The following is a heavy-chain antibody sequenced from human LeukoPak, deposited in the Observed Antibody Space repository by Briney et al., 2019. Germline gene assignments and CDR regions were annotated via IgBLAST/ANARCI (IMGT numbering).Heavy chain of an antibody. D-gene: IGHD3-10*01. CDR2: IIPIFGTA. J-gene: IGHJ4*02. V-gene: IGHV1-69*13. CDR1: GGTFSSYA. Sequence: ASVKVSCKASGGTFSSYAISWVRQAPGQGLEWMGGIIPIFGTANYAQKFRGRVTITADESTSTAYMELSSLRSEDTAVYYCAGASIDYGSGSYPDDYWGQGTLVTVSS. CDR3: AGASIDYGSGSYPDDY.